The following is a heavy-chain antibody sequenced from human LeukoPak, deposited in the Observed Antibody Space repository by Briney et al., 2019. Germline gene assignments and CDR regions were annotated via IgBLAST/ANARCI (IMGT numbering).Heavy chain of an antibody. CDR2: ISSSSSTI. Sequence: GGSLRLSCAASGFTFSSYSMNWVRQAPGKGLEWVSYISSSSSTIYYADSVKGRFTISRDDAKNSLYLQMNSLRAEDTAVYYCARAPGRTLLRFLEYYYMDVWGKGTTVTVSS. V-gene: IGHV3-48*04. J-gene: IGHJ6*03. CDR1: GFTFSSYS. D-gene: IGHD3-3*01. CDR3: ARAPGRTLLRFLEYYYMDV.